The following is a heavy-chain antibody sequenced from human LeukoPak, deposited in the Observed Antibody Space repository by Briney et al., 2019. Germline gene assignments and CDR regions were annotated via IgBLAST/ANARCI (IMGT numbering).Heavy chain of an antibody. CDR2: IYYSGST. V-gene: IGHV4-30-4*01. J-gene: IGHJ3*02. CDR3: ANGYYPDAFNI. Sequence: LSQTLSLTCSVSGGSISSGDYYWSWIRQPPGKGLEWIGYIYYSGSTYYNPSLKSRLTISLDTSKNQFSLKLSSVTAADTAVYYCANGYYPDAFNIWGQGTMVTVSS. D-gene: IGHD3-22*01. CDR1: GGSISSGDYY.